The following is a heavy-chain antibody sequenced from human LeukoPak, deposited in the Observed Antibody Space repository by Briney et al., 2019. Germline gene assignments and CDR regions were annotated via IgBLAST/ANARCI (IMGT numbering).Heavy chain of an antibody. Sequence: GGSLRLSCAASGFTFSGYGTSWVRAAPGEGLERVSYISGSTRTIYYADSVKGRFTISRDNAKNSLFLQLNSLRAEDTAVYYCARDLAEYSSSSVSYYYYMDVWGKGTTVTVSS. V-gene: IGHV3-48*01. CDR1: GFTFSGYG. CDR3: ARDLAEYSSSSVSYYYYMDV. J-gene: IGHJ6*03. D-gene: IGHD6-6*01. CDR2: ISGSTRTI.